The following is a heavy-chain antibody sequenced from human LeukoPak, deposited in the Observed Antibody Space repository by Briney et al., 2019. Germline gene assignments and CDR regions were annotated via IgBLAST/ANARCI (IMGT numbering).Heavy chain of an antibody. V-gene: IGHV4-38-2*01. D-gene: IGHD3-22*01. J-gene: IGHJ4*02. CDR2: IYHSGST. Sequence: SSETLSLTCAVSGYSISSGYYWGWIRQPPGKGLEWIGSIYHSGSTYYNPSLKSRVTISVDTSKNQFSLELSSVTAADTAVYYCARGGYYYDSSGYYYPLDYWGQGTLVTISS. CDR1: GYSISSGYY. CDR3: ARGGYYYDSSGYYYPLDY.